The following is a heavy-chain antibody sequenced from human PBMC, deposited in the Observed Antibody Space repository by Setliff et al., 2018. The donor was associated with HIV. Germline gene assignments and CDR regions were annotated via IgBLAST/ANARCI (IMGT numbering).Heavy chain of an antibody. D-gene: IGHD4-17*01. V-gene: IGHV4-59*11. CDR3: ARKVGGDFDY. J-gene: IGHJ4*02. Sequence: SSETLSLTCAVSGVSISSQYWSWIRQPPGKGLEWIGFIYYNVNNNYNPSLKSRVTISVDTSKNQFSLELNSMTAADTAVYFCARKVGGDFDYWGQGTLVTVSS. CDR2: IYYNVNN. CDR1: GVSISSQY.